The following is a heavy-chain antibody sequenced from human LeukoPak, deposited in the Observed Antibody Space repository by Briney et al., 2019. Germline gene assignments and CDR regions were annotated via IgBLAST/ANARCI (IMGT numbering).Heavy chain of an antibody. CDR2: IYYSGST. CDR3: AREAQPQDYYDSSGYYSGTTFDY. V-gene: IGHV4-59*01. J-gene: IGHJ4*02. CDR1: GGSISSYY. Sequence: PSETLSLTCTVSGGSISSYYWSWLRQPPGKGLEWIGYIYYSGSTNYNPSLKSRVTISVDTSKNQFSLKLSSVTAADTAVYYCAREAQPQDYYDSSGYYSGTTFDYWGQGTLVTVSS. D-gene: IGHD3-22*01.